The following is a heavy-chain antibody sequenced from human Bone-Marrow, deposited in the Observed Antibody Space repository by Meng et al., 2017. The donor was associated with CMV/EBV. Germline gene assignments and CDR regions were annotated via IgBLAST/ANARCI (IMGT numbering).Heavy chain of an antibody. CDR1: GFIVSNNY. D-gene: IGHD5-18*01. J-gene: IGHJ4*02. CDR2: IYSGDRT. Sequence: GGSLRLSCAASGFIVSNNYMNWVRQAPGKGLEWVSVIYSGDRTDYADSVKGRFTTSRDNSKNTLYVQMNSLKPEDTAVYYCARDGRSTPRGYKYWGQGTLVTVSS. V-gene: IGHV3-66*02. CDR3: ARDGRSTPRGYKY.